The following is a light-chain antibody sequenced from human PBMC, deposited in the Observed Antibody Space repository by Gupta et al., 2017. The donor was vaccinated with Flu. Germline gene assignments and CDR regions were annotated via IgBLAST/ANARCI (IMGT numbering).Light chain of an antibody. CDR1: RNVLYSSNNKNY. CDR2: WAA. CDR3: QKNYSFPTT. Sequence: SLGERATINSKSSRNVLYSSNNKNYLAWARQTPGQPPKWLMYWAATRESVVPDRCSGSGSGTDFTLTIDSLQDEDVAGYDGQKNYSFPTTFGQGTRLEVK. V-gene: IGKV4-1*01. J-gene: IGKJ5*01.